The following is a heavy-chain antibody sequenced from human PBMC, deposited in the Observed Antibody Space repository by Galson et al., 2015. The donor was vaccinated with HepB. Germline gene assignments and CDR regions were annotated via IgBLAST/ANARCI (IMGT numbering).Heavy chain of an antibody. Sequence: SLRLSCAASGFTFGDYDMHWVRQVPGKGLDWVSGITWNGGSVDYADSVKGRFTISRDNAKNSVYLQMNSLRTEDSALYYCAKDILSSGTNPSFDYWGQGTLVTVSS. CDR3: AKDILSSGTNPSFDY. V-gene: IGHV3-9*01. J-gene: IGHJ4*02. CDR2: ITWNGGSV. CDR1: GFTFGDYD. D-gene: IGHD1-14*01.